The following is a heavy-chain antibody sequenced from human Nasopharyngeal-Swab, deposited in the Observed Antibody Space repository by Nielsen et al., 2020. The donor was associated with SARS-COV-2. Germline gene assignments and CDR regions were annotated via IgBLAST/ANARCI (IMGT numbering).Heavy chain of an antibody. D-gene: IGHD6-19*01. CDR2: ISYDGSNK. V-gene: IGHV3-30*03. J-gene: IGHJ3*02. CDR3: ARDRVSSGWYWGAFDI. CDR1: GFTFSSYG. Sequence: GESLKISCAASGFTFSSYGMHWVRQAPGKGLEWVAVISYDGSNKYYADSVKGRFTISRDNSKNTLYLQMNSLRAEDTAVYYCARDRVSSGWYWGAFDIWGQGTMVTVSS.